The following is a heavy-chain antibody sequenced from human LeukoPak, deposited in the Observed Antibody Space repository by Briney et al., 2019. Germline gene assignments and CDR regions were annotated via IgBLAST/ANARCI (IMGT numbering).Heavy chain of an antibody. CDR2: IYYSGST. Sequence: SETLSLTCTVSGGSISSHYWSWIRQPPGKGLEWIGYIYYSGSTNYNPSLKSRVTISVDTSKNQFSLKLSSVTAADTAVYYCARGRWAEYYYMDVWGKGTTVTVSS. D-gene: IGHD4-23*01. CDR3: ARGRWAEYYYMDV. V-gene: IGHV4-59*11. CDR1: GGSISSHY. J-gene: IGHJ6*03.